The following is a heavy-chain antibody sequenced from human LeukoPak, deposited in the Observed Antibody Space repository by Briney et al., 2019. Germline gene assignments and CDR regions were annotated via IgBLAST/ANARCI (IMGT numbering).Heavy chain of an antibody. CDR2: IYYSGST. V-gene: IGHV4-59*01. J-gene: IGHJ6*03. CDR3: ARWVGYCSSTSCLYYYMDV. CDR1: GGSFRDYH. D-gene: IGHD2-2*01. Sequence: SETLSLTCAVYGGSFRDYHWSWIRQPPGKGLEWIGYIYYSGSTNYNPSPKSRVTISVDTSKNQFSLKLSSVTAADTAVYYCARWVGYCSSTSCLYYYMDVWGKGTTVTISS.